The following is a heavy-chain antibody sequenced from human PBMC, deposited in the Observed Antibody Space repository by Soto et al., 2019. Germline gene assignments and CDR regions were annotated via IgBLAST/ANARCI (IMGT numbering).Heavy chain of an antibody. D-gene: IGHD3-16*01. J-gene: IGHJ4*02. V-gene: IGHV3-23*01. CDR1: GFTCSSYA. Sequence: GGALRLSCAASGFTCSSYAMSWLRQAPGKGLDWVSTISTSGETTYYTDSVKGRFTISRDNSQNTLYLQMNSLRAEDTAFYFCXKDWQYDYVWGTYAFHSWRQDTLVRVSS. CDR2: ISTSGETT. CDR3: XKDWQYDYVWGTYAFHS.